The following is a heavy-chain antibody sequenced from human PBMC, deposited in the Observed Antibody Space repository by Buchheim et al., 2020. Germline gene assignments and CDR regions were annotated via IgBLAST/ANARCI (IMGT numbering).Heavy chain of an antibody. CDR3: ATDSHSPERYDY. Sequence: QVQLRESGPGLVKSSETLSLTCDVSGQSVSSGYYWGWIRQPPGKGLEWIATTYYTGTTYFNPSLKSRVTIPLDTSKNQFSLRLTSVTAADTAIYYCATDSHSPERYDYWGQGTL. D-gene: IGHD3-22*01. V-gene: IGHV4-38-2*01. J-gene: IGHJ4*02. CDR2: TYYTGTT. CDR1: GQSVSSGYY.